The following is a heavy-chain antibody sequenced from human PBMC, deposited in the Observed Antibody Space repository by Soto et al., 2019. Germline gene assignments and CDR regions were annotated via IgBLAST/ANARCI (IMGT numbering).Heavy chain of an antibody. CDR1: GASIRSDY. CDR2: IYDSERT. CDR3: ARQWDY. J-gene: IGHJ4*02. Sequence: SETLSLTCAVSGASIRSDYWSWIRQIPGRGLEWIGYIYDSERTNYNPSLRSRVTISADTSKNQFSLKVRSVTAADTAVYYCARQWDYWGQGILVTVSS. V-gene: IGHV4-59*08.